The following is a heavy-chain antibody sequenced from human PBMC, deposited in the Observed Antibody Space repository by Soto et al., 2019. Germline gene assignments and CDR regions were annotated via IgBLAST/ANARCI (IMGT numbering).Heavy chain of an antibody. CDR1: GFTFSSYA. CDR2: ISGSGGST. CDR3: AKSRWSDVVLMVYDY. V-gene: IGHV3-23*01. Sequence: EVQLLESGGGLVQPGGSLRLSCAASGFTFSSYAMSWVRQAPGKGLEWVSAISGSGGSTYYADSVKGRFTISRDNSKNTLCLQMNSLRAEDTAVYYGAKSRWSDVVLMVYDYWGQGTLVTVSS. J-gene: IGHJ4*02. D-gene: IGHD2-8*01.